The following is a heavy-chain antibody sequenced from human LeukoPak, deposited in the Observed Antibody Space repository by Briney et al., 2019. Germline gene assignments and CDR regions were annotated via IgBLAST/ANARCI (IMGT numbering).Heavy chain of an antibody. CDR3: ARDRLGGSVWFDP. J-gene: IGHJ5*02. D-gene: IGHD6-19*01. V-gene: IGHV1-2*02. CDR1: GYTFTGYY. CDR2: INPNSGGT. Sequence: ASVKVSCKASGYTFTGYYMHWVRQAPGQGLEWMGWINPNSGGTNYAQKFQGRVTMTRDTSISTAYMELSRLRSDDTAVYYCARDRLGGSVWFDPWGQGTLVTVSS.